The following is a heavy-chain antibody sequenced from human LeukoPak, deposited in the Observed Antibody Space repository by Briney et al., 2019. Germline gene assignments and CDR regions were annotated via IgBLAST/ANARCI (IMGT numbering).Heavy chain of an antibody. D-gene: IGHD2-2*01. Sequence: GGSLRLSCAASGFTFSAYAMHWVRQAPGKGLEWVAVISYDGSNKYYADSVKGRFTISRDNSKNTLYLQMNSLRAEDTAVYYCARGWPYCSSTNCYLYYYYGMDVWGQGTTVTVSS. CDR3: ARGWPYCSSTNCYLYYYYGMDV. CDR2: ISYDGSNK. J-gene: IGHJ6*02. CDR1: GFTFSAYA. V-gene: IGHV3-30-3*01.